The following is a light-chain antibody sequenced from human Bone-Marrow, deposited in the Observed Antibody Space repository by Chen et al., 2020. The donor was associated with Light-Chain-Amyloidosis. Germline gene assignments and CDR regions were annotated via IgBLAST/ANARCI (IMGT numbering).Light chain of an antibody. CDR1: SRDVGSYNL. V-gene: IGLV2-23*02. Sequence: QSALTQPASVSGSPGQSINISCTGTSRDVGSYNLVTWYQQHPGKAPKLMIFDVTKRPSGVSNRFSGSKSGNTASLTISGLQADDEADYDCCSYAGSTTYIVFGGGTKLTVL. J-gene: IGLJ2*01. CDR2: DVT. CDR3: CSYAGSTTYIV.